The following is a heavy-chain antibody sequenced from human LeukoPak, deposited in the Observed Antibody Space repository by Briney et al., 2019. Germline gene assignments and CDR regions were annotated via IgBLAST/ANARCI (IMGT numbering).Heavy chain of an antibody. CDR3: ATAYYYDSPFDP. CDR2: IYYSGST. Sequence: PSETLSLTCTVSGGSVSSGSYYWSWIRQPPGKGLEWIGYIYYSGSTNYNPSLKSRVTISVDTSKNQFSLKLSSVTAADTAVYYCATAYYYDSPFDPWGQGTLVTVSS. CDR1: GGSVSSGSYY. J-gene: IGHJ5*02. V-gene: IGHV4-61*01. D-gene: IGHD3-22*01.